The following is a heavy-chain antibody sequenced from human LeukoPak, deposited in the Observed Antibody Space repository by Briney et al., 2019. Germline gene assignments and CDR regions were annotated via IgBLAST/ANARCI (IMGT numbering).Heavy chain of an antibody. CDR2: ISGSGRTI. Sequence: GGSLRLSCTASGISFSTYAMSWVRQTPGKGLEWVSYISGSGRTIYYANSVKGRFTISRDNAKNSLYLQMNSLRADDTAVYYCARLDASGLDYWGQGTLVTVSS. CDR3: ARLDASGLDY. V-gene: IGHV3-48*03. J-gene: IGHJ4*02. CDR1: GISFSTYA. D-gene: IGHD6-19*01.